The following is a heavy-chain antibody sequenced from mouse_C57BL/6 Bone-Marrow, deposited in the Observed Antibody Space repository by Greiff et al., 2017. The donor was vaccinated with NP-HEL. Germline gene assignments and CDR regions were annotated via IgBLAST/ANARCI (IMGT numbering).Heavy chain of an antibody. Sequence: DVKLVESGEGLVKPGGSLKLSCAASGFTFSSYAMSWVRQTPEKRLEWVAYISSGGDYIYYADTVKGRFTISRDNARNTLYMQMSSLKSEDTAMYYCTRAPGTTVVPRRPDWYFDVWGTGTTVTVSS. D-gene: IGHD1-1*01. V-gene: IGHV5-9-1*02. CDR1: GFTFSSYA. J-gene: IGHJ1*03. CDR3: TRAPGTTVVPRRPDWYFDV. CDR2: ISSGGDYI.